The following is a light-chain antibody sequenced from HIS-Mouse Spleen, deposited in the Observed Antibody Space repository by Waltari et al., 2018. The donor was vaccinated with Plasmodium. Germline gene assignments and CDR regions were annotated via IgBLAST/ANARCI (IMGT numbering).Light chain of an antibody. CDR1: ALPKKY. CDR2: EDS. Sequence: SYELTQPPSVSVSPGQTARITCSGDALPKKYAYWYQKKSGQAPVLVIYEDSKRPSGIPEGVSGSSSGTMATLTISGAQVEDEADYYCYSTDSSGNHRGVFGGGTKLTVL. CDR3: YSTDSSGNHRGV. V-gene: IGLV3-10*01. J-gene: IGLJ3*02.